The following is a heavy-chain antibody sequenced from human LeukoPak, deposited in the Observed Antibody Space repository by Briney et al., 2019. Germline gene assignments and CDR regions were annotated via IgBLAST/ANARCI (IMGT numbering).Heavy chain of an antibody. CDR3: ARARHVHTYYYDSSGHYLY. J-gene: IGHJ4*02. CDR2: INYSGST. V-gene: IGHV4-34*01. CDR1: GSYINNYY. D-gene: IGHD3-22*01. Sequence: PSETLSLTCSVSGSYINNYYWGWIRQAPGKGPEWVGEINYSGSTKYNPSLKSRVTISVDTSKNQFSLKLSSVTAADTAVYYCARARHVHTYYYDSSGHYLYWGQGTLVTVSS.